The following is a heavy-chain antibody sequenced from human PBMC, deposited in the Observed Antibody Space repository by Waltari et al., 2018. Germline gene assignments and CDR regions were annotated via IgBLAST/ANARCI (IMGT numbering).Heavy chain of an antibody. D-gene: IGHD2-8*01. CDR3: AKDRGNGVSMFEF. V-gene: IGHV3-23*01. CDR2: LTGGGGTT. CDR1: GFTFYRYV. J-gene: IGHJ4*02. Sequence: EVLLLESGGGLVQPGGSLTLSCAASGFTFYRYVMSWVRQAPGKGLEWVASLTGGGGTTYYLDSVKGRFTISRDNSKNSLFLEMKSLRVEDTAVYFCAKDRGNGVSMFEFWGQGTLVTASS.